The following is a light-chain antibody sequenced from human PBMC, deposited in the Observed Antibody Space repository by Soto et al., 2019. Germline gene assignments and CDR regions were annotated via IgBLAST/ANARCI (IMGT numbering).Light chain of an antibody. CDR3: SSYTSRSTVV. J-gene: IGLJ2*01. CDR1: SSDVGGYNY. V-gene: IGLV2-14*01. CDR2: EVS. Sequence: QSALTQPASVSGSPGQSITISCTGTSSDVGGYNYVSWYQQNAGKAPKLMIYEVSNRPSGVSNRFSGSKSGNTASLTISGLQAEDEADYYCSSYTSRSTVVFGGGTKLTVL.